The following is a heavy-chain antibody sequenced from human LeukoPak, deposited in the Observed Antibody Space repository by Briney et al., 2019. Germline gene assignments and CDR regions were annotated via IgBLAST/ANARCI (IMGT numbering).Heavy chain of an antibody. CDR3: AKDGVTMVRGVSKDYYHYMDV. D-gene: IGHD3-10*01. CDR1: GFTFSSYG. J-gene: IGHJ6*03. Sequence: PGGSLRLSCAASGFTFSSYGMHWVRQAPGKGLEWVAFIRYDGSNKYYADSVKGRFTISRDNSKNTLYLQMNSLRAEDTAVYYCAKDGVTMVRGVSKDYYHYMDVWGKGTTVTVSS. CDR2: IRYDGSNK. V-gene: IGHV3-30*02.